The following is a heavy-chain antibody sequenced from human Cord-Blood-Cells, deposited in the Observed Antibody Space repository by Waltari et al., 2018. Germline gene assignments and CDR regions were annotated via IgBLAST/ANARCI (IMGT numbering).Heavy chain of an antibody. J-gene: IGHJ4*02. CDR3: ARHDFRGSSSFDY. CDR1: GGSIRSSSYY. Sequence: QLQLQESGPGLVKPSETLSLTCTVSGGSIRSSSYYWGWIRQPPGKGLEWIGSIYYSGSTYYNPSLKSRVTISVDTSKNQFSLKLSSVTAADTAVYYCARHDFRGSSSFDYWGQGTLVTVSS. D-gene: IGHD6-6*01. V-gene: IGHV4-39*01. CDR2: IYYSGST.